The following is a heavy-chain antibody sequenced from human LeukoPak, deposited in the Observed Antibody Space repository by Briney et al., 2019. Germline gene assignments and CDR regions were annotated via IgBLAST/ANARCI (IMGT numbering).Heavy chain of an antibody. V-gene: IGHV3-23*01. CDR2: ISGSGGST. Sequence: PGGSLRLSCAASGFTFSSYGMHWVRQAPGKGLEWVSAISGSGGSTYYADSVKGRFTISRDNSKNTLYLQMNSLRAEDTAVYYCAKGARADYGSGSNTFDYWGQGTLVTVSS. D-gene: IGHD3-10*01. J-gene: IGHJ4*02. CDR3: AKGARADYGSGSNTFDY. CDR1: GFTFSSYG.